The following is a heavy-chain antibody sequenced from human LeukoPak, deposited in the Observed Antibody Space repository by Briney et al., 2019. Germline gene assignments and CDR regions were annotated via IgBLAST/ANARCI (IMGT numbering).Heavy chain of an antibody. CDR2: IRYDGSNK. D-gene: IGHD1-26*01. J-gene: IGHJ6*03. CDR3: AKGSGWEVSYFYYYMDV. Sequence: GGSLRLSCAASGFTFSSYGMHWVRQAPGKGLEWVAFIRYDGSNKYYVGSVKGRFTISRDNSKNTLYLQMNSLRAEDTAVYYCAKGSGWEVSYFYYYMDVWGKGTTVTISS. V-gene: IGHV3-30*02. CDR1: GFTFSSYG.